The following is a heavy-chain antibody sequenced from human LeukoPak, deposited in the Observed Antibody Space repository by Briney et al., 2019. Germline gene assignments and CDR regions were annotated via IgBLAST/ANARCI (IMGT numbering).Heavy chain of an antibody. V-gene: IGHV4-39*07. D-gene: IGHD3-10*01. Sequence: SETLSLTCTVSSGSISTSNYYWGWVRQPPGKALEWIGNIFYSGSTYYSPSLKSRVTISLDTSRNQFSLKLNSVTAADTAVYYCARRVRGVIISFHMDVWGKGTTVTVSS. CDR2: IFYSGST. CDR3: ARRVRGVIISFHMDV. J-gene: IGHJ6*03. CDR1: SGSISTSNYY.